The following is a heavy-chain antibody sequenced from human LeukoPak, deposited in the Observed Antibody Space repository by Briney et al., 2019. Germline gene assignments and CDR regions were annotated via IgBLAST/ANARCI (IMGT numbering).Heavy chain of an antibody. Sequence: GGSLRLSCAASGFTFSSYAMSWVRQAPGKGLEWVSGISGSGDNTYYADSVKGRFTISRDNSKNTLYLQMNSLRAEDTAAYYCAKTGYSSTWYLGAFDIWGQGTMVTVSS. CDR3: AKTGYSSTWYLGAFDI. CDR1: GFTFSSYA. J-gene: IGHJ3*02. D-gene: IGHD6-13*01. CDR2: ISGSGDNT. V-gene: IGHV3-23*01.